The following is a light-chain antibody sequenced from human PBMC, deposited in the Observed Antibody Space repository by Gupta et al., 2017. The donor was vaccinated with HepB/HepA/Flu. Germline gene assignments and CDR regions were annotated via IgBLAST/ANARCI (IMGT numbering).Light chain of an antibody. CDR2: DVS. CDR1: SSDVGVYNY. J-gene: IGLJ1*01. Sequence: QSALTQPASVSGSPGQSITISCTGTSSDVGVYNYVSWYQQHPRKAPKLMIYDVSNRPSGVSDRFSGSKSGNTASLTISGLQAEDEADYYCSSYTSSSPYVFGTGTKVTVL. CDR3: SSYTSSSPYV. V-gene: IGLV2-14*03.